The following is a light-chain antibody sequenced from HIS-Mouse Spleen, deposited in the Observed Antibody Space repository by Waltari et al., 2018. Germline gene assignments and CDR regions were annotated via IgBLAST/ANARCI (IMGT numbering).Light chain of an antibody. Sequence: QSALTQPASVSGSPGQSITISCTGTSSDVGSYNLVSWYQQHPGKAPKLLIYEGSKPPSGFSNLFSGSKSGNTASLTISGLQAEDEADYYCCSYAGSSTDVVFGGGTKLTVL. CDR3: CSYAGSSTDVV. CDR2: EGS. CDR1: SSDVGSYNL. J-gene: IGLJ2*01. V-gene: IGLV2-23*01.